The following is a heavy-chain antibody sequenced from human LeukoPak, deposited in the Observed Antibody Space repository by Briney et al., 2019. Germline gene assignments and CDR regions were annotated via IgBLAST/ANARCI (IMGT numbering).Heavy chain of an antibody. CDR2: IFRSGST. J-gene: IGHJ5*02. V-gene: IGHV4-38-2*02. Sequence: SETLSLTCSVSGYSISSGFYWGWIRQPPGKGLEWIGNIFRSGSTYYNPSLKSRVTISVDTSKNQFSLKLSYVTAADTAVYYCARGAYFYGSGINWFDPWGQGTLVTVSS. D-gene: IGHD3-10*01. CDR3: ARGAYFYGSGINWFDP. CDR1: GYSISSGFY.